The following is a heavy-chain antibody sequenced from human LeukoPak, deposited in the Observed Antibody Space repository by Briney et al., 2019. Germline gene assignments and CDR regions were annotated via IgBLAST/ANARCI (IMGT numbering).Heavy chain of an antibody. J-gene: IGHJ4*02. V-gene: IGHV3-21*01. CDR2: ISRSSNYI. Sequence: GGSLRLSCAAPGFTFSSYAMNWVRQAPGKGLEWVSSISRSSNYIYYADSVKGRFTISRDNAKNSLYLQMNSLRAEDTAVYYCARELTYSDYWGQGTLVTVSS. CDR3: ARELTYSDY. D-gene: IGHD4-11*01. CDR1: GFTFSSYA.